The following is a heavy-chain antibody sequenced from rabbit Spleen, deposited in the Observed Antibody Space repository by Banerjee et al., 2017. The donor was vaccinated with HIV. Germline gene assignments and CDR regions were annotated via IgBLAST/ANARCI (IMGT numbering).Heavy chain of an antibody. V-gene: IGHV1S45*01. J-gene: IGHJ6*01. CDR1: GFSFSDRDV. D-gene: IGHD7-1*01. CDR2: INTATGKA. Sequence: QEQLEESRGGLVKPEGSLTLTCKASGFSFSDRDVMCWVRQAPGKGLEWIACINTATGKAVYASWAKGRFTISKTSSTVDLKMTTLTAVDTATYFCARDTGTSFSSYGMDLWGPGTLVTVS. CDR3: ARDTGTSFSSYGMDL.